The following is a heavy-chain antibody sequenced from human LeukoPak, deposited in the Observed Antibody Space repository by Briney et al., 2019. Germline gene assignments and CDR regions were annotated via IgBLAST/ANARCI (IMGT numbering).Heavy chain of an antibody. J-gene: IGHJ6*02. CDR1: GFTFSSYG. CDR2: ISYDGSNK. D-gene: IGHD3-10*01. Sequence: PGGSLRLSCAASGFTFSSYGMLWVRQAPGKGLEWVAVISYDGSNKYYADSVKGRFTISRDNSKNTLYLHMNSLRDEDTAVYYCAKDVYGSGPGSLDYYYYYGMDVWGQGTTVTVSS. V-gene: IGHV3-30*18. CDR3: AKDVYGSGPGSLDYYYYYGMDV.